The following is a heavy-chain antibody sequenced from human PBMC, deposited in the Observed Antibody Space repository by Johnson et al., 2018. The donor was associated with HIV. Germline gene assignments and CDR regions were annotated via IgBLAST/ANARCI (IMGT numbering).Heavy chain of an antibody. CDR1: GFTFDEYD. CDR3: ARDGIYSSPWDVFDI. J-gene: IGHJ3*02. V-gene: IGHV3-7*03. D-gene: IGHD3-22*01. CDR2: IKCDGSEE. Sequence: VQLVESGGGVARPGGSLRLSCEASGFTFDEYDMSWVRQAPGKGLEWVAAIKCDGSEENYVDSLEGRFTVSRDNAKNSLYLQIDNLRAADTAVYYCARDGIYSSPWDVFDIWGQGTVVIVSS.